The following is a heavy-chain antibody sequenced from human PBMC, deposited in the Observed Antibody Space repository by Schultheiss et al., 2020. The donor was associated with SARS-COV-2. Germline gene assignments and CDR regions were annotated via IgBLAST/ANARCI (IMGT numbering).Heavy chain of an antibody. D-gene: IGHD3-10*01. Sequence: GGSLRLSCVASGFTFTDSWMSWVRQASVKGLEWVGRIKSNHNGGTTDYGGPVKCRFTISRDDSRNTLYLQMNSLKTEDTALYYCTTDIKYYTSGTSYYSDSWGQGTLVTVSS. V-gene: IGHV3-15*01. CDR1: GFTFTDSW. J-gene: IGHJ4*02. CDR3: TTDIKYYTSGTSYYSDS. CDR2: IKSNHNGGTT.